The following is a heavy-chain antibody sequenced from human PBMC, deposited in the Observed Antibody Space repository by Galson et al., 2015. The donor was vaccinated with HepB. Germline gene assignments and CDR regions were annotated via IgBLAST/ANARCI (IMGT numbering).Heavy chain of an antibody. CDR2: INPNSGGT. V-gene: IGHV1-2*06. CDR3: AREGYDSSGSKEYYFDY. CDR1: GYTFTGYY. D-gene: IGHD3-22*01. Sequence: SVKVSCKASGYTFTGYYMHWVRQAPGRGLEWMGRINPNSGGTNYAQKFQGRVTMTRDTSISTAYMELSRLRSDDTAVYYCAREGYDSSGSKEYYFDYWGQGTLVTVSS. J-gene: IGHJ4*02.